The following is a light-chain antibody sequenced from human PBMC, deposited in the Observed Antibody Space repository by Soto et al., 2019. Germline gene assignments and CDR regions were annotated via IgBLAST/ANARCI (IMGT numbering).Light chain of an antibody. CDR2: GAS. Sequence: EIVMTQSPATLSVSPGERATLSCRASQSVSSNLAWYQQKPGQAPRLLIYGASTRATGIPARFSGSGYGTDFTLTISSLQSEDFAVYYCQQYNNWLSWTFGQGTKVEIK. CDR3: QQYNNWLSWT. V-gene: IGKV3-15*01. CDR1: QSVSSN. J-gene: IGKJ1*01.